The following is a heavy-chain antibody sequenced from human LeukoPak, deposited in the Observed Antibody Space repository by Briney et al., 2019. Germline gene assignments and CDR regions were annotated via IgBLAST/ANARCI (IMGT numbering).Heavy chain of an antibody. Sequence: PGGSLRLSCAASGFTFSSYWMHWVRQVPGKGLVWVSRINSDGSSISYADSVKGRFTISRDNAKNTLYMQMNSLRAEDTAVYYCAGAGSYRWDYWGQGTLVTVSS. J-gene: IGHJ4*02. D-gene: IGHD1-26*01. CDR2: INSDGSSI. CDR3: AGAGSYRWDY. V-gene: IGHV3-74*01. CDR1: GFTFSSYW.